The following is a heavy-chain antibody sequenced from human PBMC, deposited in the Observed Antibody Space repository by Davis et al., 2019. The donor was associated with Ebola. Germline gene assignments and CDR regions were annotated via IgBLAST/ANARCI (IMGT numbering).Heavy chain of an antibody. CDR3: ARDQGFWSGFDY. Sequence: PGGSLRLSCAASGYTFSSYSMNWVRQAPGKGLEWIGYIYYSGSTNYNPSLKSRVTISVDTSKNQFSLKLSSVTAADTAVYYCARDQGFWSGFDYWGQGTLVTVSS. J-gene: IGHJ4*02. V-gene: IGHV4-59*01. D-gene: IGHD3-3*01. CDR1: GYTFSSYS. CDR2: IYYSGST.